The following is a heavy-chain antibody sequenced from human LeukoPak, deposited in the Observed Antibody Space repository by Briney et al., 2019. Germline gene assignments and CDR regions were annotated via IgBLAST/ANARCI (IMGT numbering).Heavy chain of an antibody. CDR3: ASRSSTVAKFPFHY. CDR1: GYTFTGYY. Sequence: GASVKVPCKASGYTFTGYYTHWVRQAPGQGLEWMGWINPNNGGTNYARGFQGRVTMTRDTSISTAYMELTGLTSDDTAVYYCASRSSTVAKFPFHYWGQGTLVTVSS. J-gene: IGHJ4*02. CDR2: INPNNGGT. V-gene: IGHV1-2*02. D-gene: IGHD4-17*01.